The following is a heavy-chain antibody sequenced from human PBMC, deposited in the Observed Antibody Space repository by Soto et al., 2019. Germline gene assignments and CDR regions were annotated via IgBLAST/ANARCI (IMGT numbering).Heavy chain of an antibody. D-gene: IGHD6-6*01. CDR3: AHPTPYSSSRIHY. Sequence: QITLKESGPTLVKPTQPLTLTCTFSGFSLSARGVGVGWFRQPPGKALERLAFLYWDDDKRFSPSLKIILTTTKHTSNNEVALSITNIDPVDTGTYYGAHPTPYSSSRIHYSGQGTLVTVSS. CDR1: GFSLSARGVG. CDR2: LYWDDDK. J-gene: IGHJ4*02. V-gene: IGHV2-5*02.